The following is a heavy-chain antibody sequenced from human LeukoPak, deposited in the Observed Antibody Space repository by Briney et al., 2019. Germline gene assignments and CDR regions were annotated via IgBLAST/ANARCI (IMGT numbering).Heavy chain of an antibody. CDR3: ARQMGVGAYGGFRYFDY. CDR2: IYPGDSDT. Sequence: GESLKISCKGSGYSFTSYWIGWVRQMPGKGLEWMGIIYPGDSDTRYSPSFQGQVTISADKSISTAYPQWSSLKASDTAMYYCARQMGVGAYGGFRYFDYWGQGTLVTVSS. V-gene: IGHV5-51*01. CDR1: GYSFTSYW. D-gene: IGHD5-12*01. J-gene: IGHJ4*02.